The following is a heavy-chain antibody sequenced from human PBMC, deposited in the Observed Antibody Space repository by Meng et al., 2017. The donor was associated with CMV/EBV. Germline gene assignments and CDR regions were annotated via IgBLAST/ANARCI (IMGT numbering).Heavy chain of an antibody. Sequence: SVTVSCKASGYTFTSYDINWVRQATGQGLEWMGWMNPNSGNTGYGQKFQGRVTITRNTSISTAYMELSSLRSEDTAVYYCASGSSGDSSSSGFFDYWGQGTLVTVSS. CDR2: MNPNSGNT. D-gene: IGHD6-6*01. CDR1: GYTFTSYD. CDR3: ASGSSGDSSSSGFFDY. J-gene: IGHJ4*02. V-gene: IGHV1-8*03.